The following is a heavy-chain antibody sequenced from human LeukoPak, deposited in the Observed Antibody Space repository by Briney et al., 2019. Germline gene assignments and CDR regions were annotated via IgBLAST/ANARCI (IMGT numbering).Heavy chain of an antibody. CDR2: FKPNTRTA. Sequence: ASVKVSCKASGYTFTTYFLHWLRQSPGHGREWMGTFKPNTRTAHQVLRFRDRIRMTGDMSTSTVFLELNSLKSDGTAVYYCVREKDEGTYDYWGQGTLVTVST. D-gene: IGHD3-10*01. J-gene: IGHJ4*01. CDR1: GYTFTTYF. CDR3: VREKDEGTYDY. V-gene: IGHV1-46*01.